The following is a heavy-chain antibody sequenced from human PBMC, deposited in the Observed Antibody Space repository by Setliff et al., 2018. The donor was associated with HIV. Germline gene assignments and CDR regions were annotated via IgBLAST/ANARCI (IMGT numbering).Heavy chain of an antibody. CDR1: GGSISSGSYY. V-gene: IGHV4-61*09. J-gene: IGHJ6*03. Sequence: KPSETLSLTCTVSGGSISSGSYYWSWIRQPAGKGLEWIGHIYTSGSTNYNPSLKSRVTISVDTSKNHFSLKLTSVTAADTAVYYCARAGAIPSWAVSGLSYYYYMDVWGKGTTVTVSS. D-gene: IGHD6-19*01. CDR2: IYTSGST. CDR3: ARAGAIPSWAVSGLSYYYYMDV.